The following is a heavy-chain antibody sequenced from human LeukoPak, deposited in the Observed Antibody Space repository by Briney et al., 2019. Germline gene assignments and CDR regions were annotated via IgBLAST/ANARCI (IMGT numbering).Heavy chain of an antibody. CDR3: ARRWNYGIQYYIDV. D-gene: IGHD1-7*01. CDR1: GGSISSSSYY. Sequence: SETLSLTCTVSGGSISSSSYYWAWIRQPPGKGLEWIGSIYYSGSTNYNPSLKSRVTVSVDTSKNQFSLNLNSVTAADTAAYYCARRWNYGIQYYIDVWDKGTTVTVSS. CDR2: IYYSGST. V-gene: IGHV4-39*01. J-gene: IGHJ6*03.